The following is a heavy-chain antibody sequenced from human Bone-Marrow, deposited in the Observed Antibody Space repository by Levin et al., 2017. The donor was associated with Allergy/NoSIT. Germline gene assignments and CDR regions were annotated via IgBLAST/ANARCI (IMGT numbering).Heavy chain of an antibody. CDR3: ARDVTTVTNYFDY. J-gene: IGHJ4*02. CDR1: GFTFSSYG. V-gene: IGHV3-33*01. CDR2: IWYDGSNK. D-gene: IGHD4-17*01. Sequence: GGSLRLSCAASGFTFSSYGMHWVRQAPGKGLEWVAVIWYDGSNKYYADSVKGRFTISRDNSKNTLYLQMNSLRAEDTAVYYCARDVTTVTNYFDYWGQGTLVTVSS.